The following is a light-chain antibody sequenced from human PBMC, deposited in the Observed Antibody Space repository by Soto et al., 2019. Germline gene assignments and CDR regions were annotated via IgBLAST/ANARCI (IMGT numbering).Light chain of an antibody. CDR3: SFCTRSDTHVV. V-gene: IGLV2-14*03. CDR1: SSDVDDYTY. Sequence: QSALTQPASVSGSPGQSITISCSGTSSDVDDYTYVSWYQQHPGKVPKLMIYDVSNRPSGVSNRFSGSKSGNTASLTISGLQAEDEADYFCSFCTRSDTHVVFGGGTKVTVL. CDR2: DVS. J-gene: IGLJ2*01.